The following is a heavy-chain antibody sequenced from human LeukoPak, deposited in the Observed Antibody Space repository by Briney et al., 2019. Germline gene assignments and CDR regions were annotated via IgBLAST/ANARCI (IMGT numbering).Heavy chain of an antibody. V-gene: IGHV3-30*18. J-gene: IGHJ1*01. CDR1: GFTFSSYG. Sequence: GGSLRLSCAASGFTFSSYGMHWVRQAPGKGLEWVAVISYDGSNKYYADSVKGRFTISRDNSKNTLYLQMNSLRAEDTAVYYCAKADYWEQQLPTPNAEYFQHWGQGTLVTVSS. CDR3: AKADYWEQQLPTPNAEYFQH. CDR2: ISYDGSNK. D-gene: IGHD6-13*01.